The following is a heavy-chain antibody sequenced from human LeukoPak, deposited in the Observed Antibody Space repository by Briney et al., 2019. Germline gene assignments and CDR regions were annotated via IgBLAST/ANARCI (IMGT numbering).Heavy chain of an antibody. CDR1: GYTFTAYG. D-gene: IGHD2-8*02. Sequence: VASVTVSCKASGYTFTAYGITWVRQAPGQGVEWVGWISANNGDTKYAQKVQGRVTMTTDTPTTTAYMELRSLRSDGTATYYCVRAPPRLTSGPGDYWGQGTLVIVSS. J-gene: IGHJ4*02. CDR2: ISANNGDT. V-gene: IGHV1-18*01. CDR3: VRAPPRLTSGPGDY.